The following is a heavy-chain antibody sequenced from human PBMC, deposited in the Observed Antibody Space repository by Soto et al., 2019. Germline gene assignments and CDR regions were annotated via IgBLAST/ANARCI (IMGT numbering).Heavy chain of an antibody. D-gene: IGHD3-22*01. CDR2: IYYGGIT. Sequence: PSETLSLTCTVSGASLDSTNYYWIWIRQPPGKGLEWIGYIYYGGITYYNPSLKSRLTMSRDTSKNQFSLRLTSVTAADTDVYFCAREIEHYHSGAYYSYQFDSWGQGPQVTVSS. J-gene: IGHJ4*02. CDR1: GASLDSTNYY. V-gene: IGHV4-30-4*01. CDR3: AREIEHYHSGAYYSYQFDS.